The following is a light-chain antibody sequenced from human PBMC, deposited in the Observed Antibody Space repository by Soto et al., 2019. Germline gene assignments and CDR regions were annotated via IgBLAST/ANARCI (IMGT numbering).Light chain of an antibody. CDR3: SSYTTRSTYV. CDR2: EVT. V-gene: IGLV2-14*01. CDR1: SRDIGFYNY. Sequence: QSALTQPASVSGSPGQSITISCTGTSRDIGFYNYVSWYQQYPGNAPKLLIFEVTNRPSGVSDRFSGSKSGNTASLTISGLRPEDGADYYCSSYTTRSTYVFGSGTKLTVL. J-gene: IGLJ1*01.